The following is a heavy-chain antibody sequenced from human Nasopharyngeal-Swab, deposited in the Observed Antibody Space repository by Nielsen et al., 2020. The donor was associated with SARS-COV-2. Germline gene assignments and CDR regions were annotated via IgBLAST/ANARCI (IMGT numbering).Heavy chain of an antibody. J-gene: IGHJ4*02. D-gene: IGHD3-22*01. V-gene: IGHV1-46*01. Sequence: ASVKVSCKASGYTFTSYYMHWVRQAPEQGLEWMGIINPSGGSTSYAQKFQGRVTMTRDTSTSTVYMELSSLRSEDTAVYYCARTGRDRAGAYDSSGYTFDYWGQGTLVTVSS. CDR3: ARTGRDRAGAYDSSGYTFDY. CDR2: INPSGGST. CDR1: GYTFTSYY.